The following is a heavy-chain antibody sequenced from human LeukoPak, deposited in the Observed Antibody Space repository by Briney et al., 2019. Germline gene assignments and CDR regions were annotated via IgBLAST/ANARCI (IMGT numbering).Heavy chain of an antibody. Sequence: ASVKVSCKASGYTFTSYYMHWVRQAPGQGLEWMGIINPSGGSTSYAQKFQGRVTMTRDTSTSTVYMELSSLRSEDTAVYYCATIPNYYGSGRPFYYFDYWGQGTLVTVSS. J-gene: IGHJ4*02. CDR1: GYTFTSYY. D-gene: IGHD3-10*01. CDR3: ATIPNYYGSGRPFYYFDY. CDR2: INPSGGST. V-gene: IGHV1-46*01.